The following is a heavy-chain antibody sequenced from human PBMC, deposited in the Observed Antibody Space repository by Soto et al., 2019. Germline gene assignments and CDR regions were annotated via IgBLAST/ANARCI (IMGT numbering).Heavy chain of an antibody. D-gene: IGHD6-6*01. V-gene: IGHV3-21*01. J-gene: IGHJ4*02. CDR2: ISSSSSYI. Sequence: WGSLRLSCAASGFTFSSYSMNWVRQAPGKGLEWVSSISSSSSYIYYADSVKGRFTISRDNAKNSLYLQMNSLRAEDTAVYYCARFSAARPLFDYWGRGTLVTVSS. CDR3: ARFSAARPLFDY. CDR1: GFTFSSYS.